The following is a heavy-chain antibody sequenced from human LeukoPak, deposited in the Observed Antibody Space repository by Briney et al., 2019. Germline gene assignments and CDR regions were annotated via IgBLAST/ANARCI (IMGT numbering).Heavy chain of an antibody. CDR1: GYTFTRYD. J-gene: IGHJ4*02. CDR3: ARDLRLLGDLPPY. CDR2: INPSGGSI. D-gene: IGHD3-16*01. V-gene: IGHV1-46*01. Sequence: AAVKVSCKASGYTFTRYDMHWVRQAPGQGLEWMGIINPSGGSINYAQKFQGRVTMTRDTSISTAYMELSRLRSDDTAVYFCARDLRLLGDLPPYWGQGTLVTVSS.